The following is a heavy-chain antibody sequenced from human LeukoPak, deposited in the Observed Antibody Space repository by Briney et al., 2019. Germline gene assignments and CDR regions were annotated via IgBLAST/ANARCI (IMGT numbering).Heavy chain of an antibody. J-gene: IGHJ4*02. CDR2: IKQDGSEK. D-gene: IGHD5-24*01. CDR3: ASASTGITLDY. CDR1: GFTFSSYW. V-gene: IGHV3-7*01. Sequence: GGSLRLSCAASGFTFSSYWMSWVRQAPGKGLEWVANIKQDGSEKYYVDSVKGRFTISRDNAKNTLYLQMNSLRAEDTAVYYCASASTGITLDYWGQGTLVTVSS.